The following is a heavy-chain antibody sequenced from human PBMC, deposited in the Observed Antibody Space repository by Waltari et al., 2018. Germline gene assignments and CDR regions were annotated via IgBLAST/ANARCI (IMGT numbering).Heavy chain of an antibody. J-gene: IGHJ4*02. CDR1: GFTFSSYS. Sequence: EVQLVESGGGLVKPGGSLRLSCAASGFTFSSYSMNWVRQAPGKGLEWVSSISSSSSYIYYADSVKGRFTISRDNAKNSLYLQMNSLRAEDTAVYYCARDIYSGSYEGDYWGQGTLVTVSS. CDR2: ISSSSSYI. CDR3: ARDIYSGSYEGDY. D-gene: IGHD1-26*01. V-gene: IGHV3-21*01.